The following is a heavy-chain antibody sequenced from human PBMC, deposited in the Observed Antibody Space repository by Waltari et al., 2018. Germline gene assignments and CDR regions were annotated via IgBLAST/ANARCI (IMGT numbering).Heavy chain of an antibody. CDR1: GGSISSSSYY. Sequence: QLQLQESGPGLVKPSETLSLTCTVSGGSISSSSYYWGWIRQPPGKGLEWIGSIYHSGSTYYNPSLKSRVTISVDTSKNQFSLKLSSVTAADTAVYYCATYNWNRGRYFDYWGQGTLVTVSS. CDR2: IYHSGST. J-gene: IGHJ4*02. V-gene: IGHV4-39*07. D-gene: IGHD1-20*01. CDR3: ATYNWNRGRYFDY.